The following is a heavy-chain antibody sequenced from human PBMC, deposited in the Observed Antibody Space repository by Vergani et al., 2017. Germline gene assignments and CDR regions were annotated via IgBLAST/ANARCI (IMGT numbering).Heavy chain of an antibody. CDR1: GFTFSSYG. J-gene: IGHJ4*02. V-gene: IGHV3-30*18. CDR2: ISYDGSNK. CDR3: ANGHGGSSWNFDY. D-gene: IGHD6-13*01. Sequence: QVQLVESGGGVVQPGRSLRLSCAASGFTFSSYGMHWVRQAPGKGLEWVAVISYDGSNKYYADSVKGRFTISRDNSKNTLYLQMNSLRAEDTAVYYCANGHGGSSWNFDYWGQGTLVTVSS.